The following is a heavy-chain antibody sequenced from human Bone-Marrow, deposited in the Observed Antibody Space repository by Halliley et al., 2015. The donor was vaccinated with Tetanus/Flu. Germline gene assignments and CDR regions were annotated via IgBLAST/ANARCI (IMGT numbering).Heavy chain of an antibody. CDR3: ARLGISGIYMLDY. Sequence: QLVQSGAEVKKPGESLKISCKASGDNFAKYWIGWVRQTPGKGLEWMGIIYPGDSDARYSPSFQGHVIMSADKSITTAYLQWSSLKASDSAIYYCARLGISGIYMLDYCGQGTLVTVSS. CDR2: IYPGDSDA. D-gene: IGHD1-26*01. V-gene: IGHV5-51*01. J-gene: IGHJ4*02. CDR1: GDNFAKYW.